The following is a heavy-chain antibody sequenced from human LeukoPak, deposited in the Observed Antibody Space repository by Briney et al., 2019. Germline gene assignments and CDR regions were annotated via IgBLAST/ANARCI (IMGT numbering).Heavy chain of an antibody. CDR3: AKDRGGSYREYFQH. V-gene: IGHV3-23*01. CDR2: ITDAGGQT. D-gene: IGHD1-26*01. J-gene: IGHJ1*01. CDR1: GFTFSSYG. Sequence: GGSLRLSCAASGFTFSSYGMNWVRQAPGKGLEWVSTITDAGGQTYYADSVKGRFTISRDNSKNTLYLQMNSLRAEDTAVYYCAKDRGGSYREYFQHWGQGTLVTVSS.